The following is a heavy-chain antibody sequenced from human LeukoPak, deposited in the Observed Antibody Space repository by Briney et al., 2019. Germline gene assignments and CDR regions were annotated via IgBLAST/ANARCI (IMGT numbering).Heavy chain of an antibody. V-gene: IGHV1-46*01. CDR1: GYTFTSYH. D-gene: IGHD2-2*01. CDR3: ARQTYCTSTSCHFYYYYMDV. CDR2: INPSGGTT. Sequence: ASVKVSCKASGYTFTSYHMHWVRQAPGQGLEWMGIINPSGGTTSYAPKFQGRVTMTRDTSTSTVYMELSSLRSEDTAVYYCARQTYCTSTSCHFYYYYMDVWGKGTTVTISS. J-gene: IGHJ6*03.